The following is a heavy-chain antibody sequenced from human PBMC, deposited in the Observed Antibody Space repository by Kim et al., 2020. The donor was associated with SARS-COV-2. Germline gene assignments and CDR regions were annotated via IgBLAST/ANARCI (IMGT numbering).Heavy chain of an antibody. V-gene: IGHV4-39*07. CDR3: ARVRYCSGGSCHFIDY. D-gene: IGHD2-15*01. CDR1: GGSISSSSYY. CDR2: IYYSGST. J-gene: IGHJ4*02. Sequence: SDTLSLTCTVSGGSISSSSYYWGWIRQPPGKGLEWIGSIYYSGSTYYNPSLKSRVTISVDTSKNQFSLKLSSVTTADTAVYYCARVRYCSGGSCHFIDYWGQGTLVTVSS.